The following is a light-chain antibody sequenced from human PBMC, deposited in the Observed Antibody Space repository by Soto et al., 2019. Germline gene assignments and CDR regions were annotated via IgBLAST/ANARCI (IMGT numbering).Light chain of an antibody. CDR1: SGYSNYK. J-gene: IGLJ2*01. CDR3: GADHGSGSQEV. Sequence: QSVLTQPPSASASLGASVTLTCTLSSGYSNYKVDWYQQRPGKGPRFVMRVGTGGIVGSKGDGIPDRFSVLGSGLNRYLTIKNIQEEDESDYHCGADHGSGSQEVFGGGTKVTVL. V-gene: IGLV9-49*01. CDR2: VGTGGIVG.